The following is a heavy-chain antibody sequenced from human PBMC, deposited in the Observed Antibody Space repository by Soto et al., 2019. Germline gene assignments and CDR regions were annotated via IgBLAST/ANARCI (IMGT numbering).Heavy chain of an antibody. CDR1: GFIFNRYA. Sequence: QVQLVQSGGGVVKPGMSRRLSCAASGFIFNRYAFHLVRQAPGKGLEWVAQISYDGSSQYYGDSVKGRFTISRENSNNTFFLLISSLRPEDTAVYYCAIDPHAGLAEYWGQVTLVTVSS. CDR2: ISYDGSSQ. CDR3: AIDPHAGLAEY. D-gene: IGHD6-13*01. V-gene: IGHV3-30*15. J-gene: IGHJ4*02.